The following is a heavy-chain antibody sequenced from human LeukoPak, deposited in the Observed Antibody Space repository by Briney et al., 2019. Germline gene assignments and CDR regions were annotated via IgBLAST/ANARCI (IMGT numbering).Heavy chain of an antibody. CDR1: GFTVGDHY. CDR2: IYSSGGT. Sequence: GGSLRLSCAVSGFTVGDHYMSWVRQAPGKGLEWVSVIYSSGGTYSAESLKGRFTSARDVAKNAVYLQMNNLSAEDTAIYYCVRDHGSNWYSYFDFWGQGALVTVSS. J-gene: IGHJ4*02. V-gene: IGHV3-53*01. D-gene: IGHD6-13*01. CDR3: VRDHGSNWYSYFDF.